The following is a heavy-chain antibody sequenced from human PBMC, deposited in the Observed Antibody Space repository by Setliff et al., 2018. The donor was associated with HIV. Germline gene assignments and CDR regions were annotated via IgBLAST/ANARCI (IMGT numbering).Heavy chain of an antibody. CDR1: GYTFINYA. CDR3: ARALYGDYGGDLNWLDP. CDR2: INTHTGSP. Sequence: EASVKVSCKASGYTFINYAMNWVRQAPGQGLEWMGWINTHTGSPTYAQAFTGRFVFSVDTSVTTAYLQISSLKAEDTAVYYCARALYGDYGGDLNWLDPWGQGTLVTVSS. D-gene: IGHD4-17*01. J-gene: IGHJ5*02. V-gene: IGHV7-4-1*02.